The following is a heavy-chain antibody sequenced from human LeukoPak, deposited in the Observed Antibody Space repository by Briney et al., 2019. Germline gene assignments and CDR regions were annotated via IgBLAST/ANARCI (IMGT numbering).Heavy chain of an antibody. CDR2: INHNGNVN. CDR1: GFTFSSYW. CDR3: ARGGGLDV. D-gene: IGHD3-16*01. V-gene: IGHV3-7*03. J-gene: IGHJ6*02. Sequence: GGSLRLTCAASGFTFSSYWMNGARQAPGKGLQWVASINHNGNVNYYVDSVKGRFTISRDNAKNSVYLQMSNLRAEDTAVYFWARGGGLDVWGQGATVTVSS.